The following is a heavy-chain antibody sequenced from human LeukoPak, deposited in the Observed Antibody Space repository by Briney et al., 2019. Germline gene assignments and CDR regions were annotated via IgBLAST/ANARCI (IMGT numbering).Heavy chain of an antibody. CDR2: TYYRSKWYN. CDR3: ARDPKTYCSGTSCYYYYYGMDV. CDR1: GDSVSSNSAA. D-gene: IGHD2-2*01. V-gene: IGHV6-1*01. Sequence: SQTLSLTCAISGDSVSSNSAAWNWIRQSPSRGLEWLGRTYYRSKWYNDYAVSVKSRITINPDTSKNQFSLQPNSVTPEDTAVYYCARDPKTYCSGTSCYYYYYGMDVWGQGTTVTVSS. J-gene: IGHJ6*02.